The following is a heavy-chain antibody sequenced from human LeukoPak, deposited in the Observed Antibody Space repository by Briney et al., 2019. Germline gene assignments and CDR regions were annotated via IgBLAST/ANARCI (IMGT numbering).Heavy chain of an antibody. CDR1: GGSISSGDYY. J-gene: IGHJ3*02. D-gene: IGHD2-15*01. V-gene: IGHV4-30-4*01. CDR2: IYYSGST. CDR3: AREGGVDCSGGSCYSDAFDI. Sequence: SETLSLTCTVSGGSISSGDYYWSWIRQPPGKGLEWIGYIYYSGSTYYNPSLKSRVIISVDTSKNQFSLKLSSVTAADTAVYYCAREGGVDCSGGSCYSDAFDIWGQGTMVTVSS.